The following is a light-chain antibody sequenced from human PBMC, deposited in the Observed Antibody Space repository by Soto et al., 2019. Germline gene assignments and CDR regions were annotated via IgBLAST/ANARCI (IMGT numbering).Light chain of an antibody. CDR1: QSVSNN. CDR3: QQYNNWPPWT. Sequence: EILMTQSPATLSVSPGERATLSCRASQSVSNNLAWYQQKPGQAPRLLIYDASTRATGIPARFSGSGSGTEFTLTISGLQSEDFVVYYCQQYNNWPPWTFGQGTKVEIK. CDR2: DAS. V-gene: IGKV3-15*01. J-gene: IGKJ1*01.